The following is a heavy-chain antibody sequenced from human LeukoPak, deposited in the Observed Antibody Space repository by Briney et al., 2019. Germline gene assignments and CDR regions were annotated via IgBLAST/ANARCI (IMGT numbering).Heavy chain of an antibody. J-gene: IGHJ4*02. Sequence: GGSLRLSCAASAFTFSSYAMSWVRQAPGKGLEWVSAISGSAGSTYYADSVKGRFTISRDNSKNTLYLQMNSLRAEDTAVYYGAKSVTALRQKRLGTNTFDYWGQGTLVTVSS. V-gene: IGHV3-23*01. CDR3: AKSVTALRQKRLGTNTFDY. CDR1: AFTFSSYA. CDR2: ISGSAGST. D-gene: IGHD1-20*01.